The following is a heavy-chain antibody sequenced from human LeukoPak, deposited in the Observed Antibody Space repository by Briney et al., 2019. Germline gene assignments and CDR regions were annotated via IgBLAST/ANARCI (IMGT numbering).Heavy chain of an antibody. V-gene: IGHV3-74*01. J-gene: IGHJ4*02. CDR3: AGDSDYGGYSRFDY. CDR2: IKSDGSST. D-gene: IGHD4-17*01. Sequence: GGSLRLSCVASGFTFSSYWMHWVRQAPGKGLVWVSRIKSDGSSTSYAGFVKGRFTISRDNAKHTLYLQMNSLRGEDTAVYYCAGDSDYGGYSRFDYWGQGTLVTVSS. CDR1: GFTFSSYW.